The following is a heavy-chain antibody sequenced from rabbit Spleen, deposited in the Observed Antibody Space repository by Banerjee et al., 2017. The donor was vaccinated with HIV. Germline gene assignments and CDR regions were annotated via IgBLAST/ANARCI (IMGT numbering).Heavy chain of an antibody. D-gene: IGHD6-1*01. Sequence: QSLEESGGGLVKPEGSLTLTCKASGVSFSDKDVMCWVRQAPGKGLEWIACINIVTGKTVYASWAKGRFIMSRTSSTTVFLQMTSLTAADTATYLCARGIPYGFAGEAYPPYAMDLWGQGTLVTVS. V-gene: IGHV1S40*01. CDR3: ARGIPYGFAGEAYPPYAMDL. J-gene: IGHJ6*01. CDR2: INIVTGKT. CDR1: GVSFSDKDV.